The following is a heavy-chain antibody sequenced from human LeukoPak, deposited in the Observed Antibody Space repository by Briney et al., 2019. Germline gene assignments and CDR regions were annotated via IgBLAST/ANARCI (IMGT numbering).Heavy chain of an antibody. J-gene: IGHJ3*02. CDR2: IYYSGST. D-gene: IGHD3-22*01. CDR3: ARDDPPYYYDSSGSDAFDI. Sequence: SETLSLTCTVSGGSTSSSSYYWGWIRQPPGKGLEWIGSIYYSGSTYYNPSLKSRVTISVDTSKNQFSLKLSSVTAADTAVYYCARDDPPYYYDSSGSDAFDIWGQGTMVTVSS. CDR1: GGSTSSSSYY. V-gene: IGHV4-39*07.